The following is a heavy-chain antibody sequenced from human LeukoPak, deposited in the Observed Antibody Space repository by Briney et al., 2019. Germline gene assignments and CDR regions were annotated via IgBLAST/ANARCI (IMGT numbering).Heavy chain of an antibody. CDR3: ARDFPPEYYYDSPRYGMDV. D-gene: IGHD3-22*01. CDR2: IYCGGST. J-gene: IGHJ6*02. CDR1: GFTVSSNY. V-gene: IGHV3-53*01. Sequence: WGSLRLSCAASGFTVSSNYMSWVRQAPGKGLEWVSVIYCGGSTYYADSVKGRFTISRDNSKNTLYLQMNSLRAEDTAVYYCARDFPPEYYYDSPRYGMDVWGQGTTVTV.